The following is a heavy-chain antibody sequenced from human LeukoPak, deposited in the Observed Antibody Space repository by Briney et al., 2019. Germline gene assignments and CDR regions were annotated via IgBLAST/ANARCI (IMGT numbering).Heavy chain of an antibody. CDR1: GFTFSSYA. Sequence: GGSLRLSCAASGFTFSSYAMHLVRQAPGKGLEWVAVISYDGINKYYADSVKGRFTISRDNSKNTLYLQMNSLRAEDTAVYYCARVPPLWFGELLVDYYYYGMDVWGQGTTVTVSS. CDR3: ARVPPLWFGELLVDYYYYGMDV. V-gene: IGHV3-30-3*01. CDR2: ISYDGINK. D-gene: IGHD3-10*01. J-gene: IGHJ6*02.